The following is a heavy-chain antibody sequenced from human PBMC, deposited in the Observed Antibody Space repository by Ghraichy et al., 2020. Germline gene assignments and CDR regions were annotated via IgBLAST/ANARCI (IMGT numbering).Heavy chain of an antibody. CDR1: GFTFSSYT. J-gene: IGHJ6*03. CDR2: ILYSGSNR. D-gene: IGHD1/OR15-1a*01. V-gene: IGHV3-30-3*01. CDR3: ARDQSSTWNNGFYYMDV. Sequence: GGSLRLSCAASGFTFSSYTMHWVRQAPGKGLEWVAVILYSGSNRYYAGSVKGRFTISRDNSKNTMYLQMNSLRTEDTADYYCARDQSSTWNNGFYYMDVWGRGTTGTVSS.